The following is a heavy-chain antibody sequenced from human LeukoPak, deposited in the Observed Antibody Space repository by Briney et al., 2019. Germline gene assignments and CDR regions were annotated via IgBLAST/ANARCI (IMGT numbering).Heavy chain of an antibody. CDR1: GYTFTIYY. D-gene: IGHD3-22*01. CDR3: ARDSDTSGYYPLVDY. V-gene: IGHV1-46*01. CDR2: INPSGGRT. J-gene: IGHJ4*02. Sequence: ASVKVSCTASGYTFTIYYMHWVRQAPGQGLEWMGIINPSGGRTTYAQKIQGRVTMTRDTSTSTVYMELSGLRSEDTAVYYCARDSDTSGYYPLVDYWGQGTLVTVSS.